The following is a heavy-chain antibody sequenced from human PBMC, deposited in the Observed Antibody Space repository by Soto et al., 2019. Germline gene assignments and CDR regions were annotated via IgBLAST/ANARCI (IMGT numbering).Heavy chain of an antibody. Sequence: GWSLRLSCAASGFTFSSYAMNWVRQAPGKGLEWVSAISGSGDSTFHADSVKGRFTISRDNSKNTLYLQMNSLRAEDTAVYYCAKDAITMIPTSRFDYWGQGTLVTVSS. CDR2: ISGSGDST. V-gene: IGHV3-23*01. CDR1: GFTFSSYA. CDR3: AKDAITMIPTSRFDY. J-gene: IGHJ4*02. D-gene: IGHD3-22*01.